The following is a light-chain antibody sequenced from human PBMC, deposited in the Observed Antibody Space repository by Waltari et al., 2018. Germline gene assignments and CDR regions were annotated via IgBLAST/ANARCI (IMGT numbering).Light chain of an antibody. J-gene: IGKJ1*01. CDR1: QRFSGSY. CDR2: DAS. Sequence: EIVLTQSPGTLSLSPGERATLHCTARQRFSGSYLAWSQQHPSQAPRLLIYDASNRATGIPNRFSGGGSVTDFTLTISRLEPEDFAVYYLQQYSSSSWTFGQGTNVEIK. V-gene: IGKV3-20*01. CDR3: QQYSSSSWT.